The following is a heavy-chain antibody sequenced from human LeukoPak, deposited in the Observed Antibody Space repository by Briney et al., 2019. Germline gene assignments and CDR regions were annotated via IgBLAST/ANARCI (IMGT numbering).Heavy chain of an antibody. CDR1: GFTFADYA. CDR3: ARTFGLSSSHFDY. D-gene: IGHD6-6*01. V-gene: IGHV3-9*03. J-gene: IGHJ4*02. Sequence: PGGSLRLSCAASGFTFADYAMHWVRQAPGKGLEWVSGISWNSGSIGYADSVKGRFTISRDNAKNSLYLQMNSLRAEDMALYYCARTFGLSSSHFDYWGQGTLVTVSS. CDR2: ISWNSGSI.